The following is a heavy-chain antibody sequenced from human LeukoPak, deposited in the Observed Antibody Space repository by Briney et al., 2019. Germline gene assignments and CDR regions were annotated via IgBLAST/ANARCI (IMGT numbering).Heavy chain of an antibody. D-gene: IGHD1-26*01. V-gene: IGHV3-48*03. J-gene: IGHJ1*01. CDR2: ISSSGSTI. CDR1: RFTFSSYE. Sequence: GGSLRLSCAASRFTFSSYEIHWVRQAPGKGLEWVSYISSSGSTIYYADSVKGRLTISRDNSKNTLYLQMNSLRAEDTAVYYCAKRTLGASSAFQHWGQGTLVTVSS. CDR3: AKRTLGASSAFQH.